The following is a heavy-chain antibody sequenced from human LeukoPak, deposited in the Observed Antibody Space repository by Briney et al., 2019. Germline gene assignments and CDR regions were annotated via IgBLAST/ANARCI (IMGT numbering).Heavy chain of an antibody. CDR3: TRSLLWFGELPSNDAFDI. V-gene: IGHV3-49*03. CDR1: GFTFGDYA. CDR2: IRRKAYGGTT. Sequence: RSLRLSCTASGFTFGDYAMSWFRQAPGKGLEWVGFIRRKAYGGTTEYAASVKGRFTISRDDSKSIAYLQMNSLKTEDTAVYYCTRSLLWFGELPSNDAFDIWGQGTMVTVSS. J-gene: IGHJ3*02. D-gene: IGHD3-10*01.